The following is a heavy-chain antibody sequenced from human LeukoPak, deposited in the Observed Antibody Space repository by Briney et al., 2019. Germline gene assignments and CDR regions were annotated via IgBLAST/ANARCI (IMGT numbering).Heavy chain of an antibody. J-gene: IGHJ4*02. Sequence: GGSLRLSCAASGFTFSSYGMHWVRQAPGKGLEWVAVIWYDGSNKYYADSVKGRFTISRDNSKNTLYLQMNSLRAEDTAVYYCAKQGGGSGSTNYFDYWGQGTLVTVSS. CDR1: GFTFSSYG. CDR2: IWYDGSNK. D-gene: IGHD3-10*01. CDR3: AKQGGGSGSTNYFDY. V-gene: IGHV3-33*06.